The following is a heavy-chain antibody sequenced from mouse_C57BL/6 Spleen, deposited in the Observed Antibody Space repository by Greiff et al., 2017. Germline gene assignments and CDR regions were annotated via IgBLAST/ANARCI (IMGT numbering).Heavy chain of an antibody. CDR2: IDPSDSET. D-gene: IGHD1-1*01. Sequence: QVQLQQPGAELVRPGSSVKLSCKASGYTFTSYWMHWVKQRPIQGLEWIGNIDPSDSETHYNQKFKDKATLTVYKSSSTAYMQLSSLTSEDSAVYYCARRYGSSYWYFDGWGTGTTVTVSS. V-gene: IGHV1-52*01. CDR3: ARRYGSSYWYFDG. CDR1: GYTFTSYW. J-gene: IGHJ1*03.